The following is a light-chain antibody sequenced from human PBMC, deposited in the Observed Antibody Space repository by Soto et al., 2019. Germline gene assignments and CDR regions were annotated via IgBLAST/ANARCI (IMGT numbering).Light chain of an antibody. Sequence: QSVLTQPPSASGSPGQSVTISCTGTSNDIGVYDVVSWYQQHPGKAPKVIIYQVNKRPSGVPDRFSGSKSANTASLTVAGLRPEDEADYFCSSFAGSYSPYVFGTGTQLTVL. J-gene: IGLJ1*01. CDR2: QVN. CDR1: SNDIGVYDV. V-gene: IGLV2-8*01. CDR3: SSFAGSYSPYV.